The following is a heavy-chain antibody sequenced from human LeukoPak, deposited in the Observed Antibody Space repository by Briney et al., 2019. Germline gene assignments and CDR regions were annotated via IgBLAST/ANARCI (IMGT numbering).Heavy chain of an antibody. D-gene: IGHD5-12*01. CDR1: TFTFSIYG. Sequence: GGSLRLSCPSTFTFSIYGMHWVRQAPGKGLEWVAFIQYGGTNKYYADSVKGRFTISRDNSRNTLYLQMNSLRAEDTAVYYCARDRTAYSYGTLFDYWGQGTLVTVSS. J-gene: IGHJ4*02. CDR2: IQYGGTNK. V-gene: IGHV3-30*02. CDR3: ARDRTAYSYGTLFDY.